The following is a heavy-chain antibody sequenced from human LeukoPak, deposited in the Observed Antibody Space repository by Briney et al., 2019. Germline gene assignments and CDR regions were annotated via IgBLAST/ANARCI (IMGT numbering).Heavy chain of an antibody. CDR3: ARGAGNVRFDY. V-gene: IGHV3-23*01. CDR2: ISNSGGST. D-gene: IGHD6-19*01. J-gene: IGHJ4*02. Sequence: GGSLRLSCAASGFIFSTYAMSWVRQAPGKGLEWASSISNSGGSTYYADSVKGRFTISRDNAKNSQYLQMNSLRAEDTAVYYCARGAGNVRFDYWGQGTLVTVSS. CDR1: GFIFSTYA.